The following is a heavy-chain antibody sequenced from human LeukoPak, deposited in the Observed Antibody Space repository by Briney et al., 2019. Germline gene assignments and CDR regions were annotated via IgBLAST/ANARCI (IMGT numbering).Heavy chain of an antibody. CDR1: GYSISGGYY. CDR3: VRMGVSYYYDSSTYYPVAFDV. Sequence: SETLSLTCGVSGYSISGGYYWGWIRQSPGKGLEWIATIFHTGSIYHNPSIESRVILSVDTSKNQFSLILTSVTAADTAVYYCVRMGVSYYYDSSTYYPVAFDVWGQGTMVTVSS. CDR2: IFHTGSI. V-gene: IGHV4-38-2*01. J-gene: IGHJ3*01. D-gene: IGHD3-22*01.